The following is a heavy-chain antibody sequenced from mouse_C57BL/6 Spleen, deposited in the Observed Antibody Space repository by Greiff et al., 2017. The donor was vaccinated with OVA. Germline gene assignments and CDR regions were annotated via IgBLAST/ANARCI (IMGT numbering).Heavy chain of an antibody. V-gene: IGHV1-54*01. Sequence: VMLVESGAELVRPGTSVKVSCKASGYAFTNYLIEWVKQRPGQGLEWIGVINPGSGGTNYNEKFKGKATLTADKSSSTAYMQLSSLTSEDSAVYFCARRGYGSPYAMDYWGQGTSVTVSS. D-gene: IGHD1-1*01. CDR3: ARRGYGSPYAMDY. CDR1: GYAFTNYL. J-gene: IGHJ4*01. CDR2: INPGSGGT.